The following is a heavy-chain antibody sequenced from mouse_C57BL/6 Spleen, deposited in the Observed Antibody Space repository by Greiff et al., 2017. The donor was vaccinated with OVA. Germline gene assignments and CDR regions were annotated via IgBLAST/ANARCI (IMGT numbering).Heavy chain of an antibody. CDR1: GYSFTGYY. CDR2: INPSTGGT. CDR3: ARTTVVAVPFDY. Sequence: EVQLQQSGPELVKPGASVKISCKASGYSFTGYYMNWVKQSPEKSLEWIGEINPSTGGTTYNQKFKAKATLTVDKSSSTAYMQLKSLTSEDSAVYDCARTTVVAVPFDYWGQGTTLTVSS. D-gene: IGHD1-1*01. J-gene: IGHJ2*01. V-gene: IGHV1-42*01.